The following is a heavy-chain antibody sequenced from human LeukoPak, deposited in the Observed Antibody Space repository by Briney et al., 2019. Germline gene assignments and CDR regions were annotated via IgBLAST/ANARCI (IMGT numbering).Heavy chain of an antibody. V-gene: IGHV4-59*08. Sequence: PSETLSLTCTVSGGSISSYYWSWIRQPPGKGLEWIGYIYYSGSTNYNPSLKGRVTISVDTSKNQFSLKLSSVTAADTAVYYCARGVSGYTVSFDYWGQGTLVTVSS. CDR3: ARGVSGYTVSFDY. J-gene: IGHJ4*02. CDR1: GGSISSYY. D-gene: IGHD3-22*01. CDR2: IYYSGST.